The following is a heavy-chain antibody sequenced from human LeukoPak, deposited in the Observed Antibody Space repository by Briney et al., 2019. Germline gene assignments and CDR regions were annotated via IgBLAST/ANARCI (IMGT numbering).Heavy chain of an antibody. D-gene: IGHD5-18*01. Sequence: SETLSLTCTVSGGSISSSSYYWSWIRQPPGKGPEWIGEINHSGSTNYNPSLKSRVTISVDTSKNQFSLKLSSVTAADTAVYYCARQQLWLLYYFDYWGQGTLVTVSS. J-gene: IGHJ4*02. CDR3: ARQQLWLLYYFDY. V-gene: IGHV4-39*01. CDR2: INHSGST. CDR1: GGSISSSSYY.